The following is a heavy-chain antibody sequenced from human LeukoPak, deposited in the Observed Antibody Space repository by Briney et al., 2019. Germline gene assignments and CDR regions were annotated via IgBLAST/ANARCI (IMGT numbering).Heavy chain of an antibody. Sequence: GGSLRLSCAASGFTFSDYYMSWIRQAPGKGLEWGSYISSSGSTIYYADSVKGRFTISRDNAKNSLYLQMNSLRAEDTAVYYCARENYDFWSGYLSPENYYYYYMDVWGKGTTVTVSS. D-gene: IGHD3-3*01. CDR2: ISSSGSTI. CDR1: GFTFSDYY. CDR3: ARENYDFWSGYLSPENYYYYYMDV. V-gene: IGHV3-11*01. J-gene: IGHJ6*03.